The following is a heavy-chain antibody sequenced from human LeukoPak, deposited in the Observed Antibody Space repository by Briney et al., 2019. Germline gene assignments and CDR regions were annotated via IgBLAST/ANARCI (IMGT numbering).Heavy chain of an antibody. CDR1: GFTFSGSA. V-gene: IGHV3-73*01. CDR3: TRDSGTYNWFDP. CDR2: IDEKDKGYTTAT. Sequence: GGSLRLSCAASGFTFSGSAIHWVRQSSGKGLEWVGQIDEKDKGYTTATAYAASVKGRFTISRDDSINTAYLQMKSLKTEDTALYYCTRDSGTYNWFDPWGQGTLVTVSS. J-gene: IGHJ5*02. D-gene: IGHD1-26*01.